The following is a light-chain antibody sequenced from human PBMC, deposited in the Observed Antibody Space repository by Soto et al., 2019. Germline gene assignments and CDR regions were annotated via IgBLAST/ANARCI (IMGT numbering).Light chain of an antibody. J-gene: IGKJ1*01. V-gene: IGKV1-5*03. CDR1: QTISSW. CDR2: KAS. Sequence: IQMTQSPSTLSGSVGDRVTITCRASQTISSWLAWYQQKPGKAPKLLIYKASTLKSGVPSRFSGSGSGTEFTLTISSLQPDDFATYYCQHYNSSSTFGQGTKVDIK. CDR3: QHYNSSST.